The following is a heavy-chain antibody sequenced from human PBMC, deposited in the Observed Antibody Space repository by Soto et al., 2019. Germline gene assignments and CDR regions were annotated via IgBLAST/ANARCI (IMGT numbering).Heavy chain of an antibody. CDR3: ARDRSIVATKRDYYYYGMDV. V-gene: IGHV4-31*03. J-gene: IGHJ6*02. CDR1: GGSIRSGGYY. CDR2: IYYSGST. Sequence: SETQSVTCTVSGGSIRSGGYYWSWIRQHPGKGLEWIGYIYYSGSTYYNPSLKSRVTISVDTSKNQFSLKLSSVTAADTAVYYCARDRSIVATKRDYYYYGMDVWGQGTTVTVSS. D-gene: IGHD5-12*01.